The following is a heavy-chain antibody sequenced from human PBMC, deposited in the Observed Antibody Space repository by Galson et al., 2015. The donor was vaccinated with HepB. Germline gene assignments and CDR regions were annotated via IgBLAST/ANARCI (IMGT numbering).Heavy chain of an antibody. CDR1: GFTFSSYG. J-gene: IGHJ6*02. D-gene: IGHD6-19*01. V-gene: IGHV3-30*02. Sequence: SLRLSCAASGFTFSSYGMHWVRQAPGKGLEWVAFIRYDGSNKYYADSVKGRFTISRDNSKNTLYLQMNSLRAEDTAVYYCAKMYSSGWYDEGARHYGYYYYYGMDVWGQGTTVTVSS. CDR2: IRYDGSNK. CDR3: AKMYSSGWYDEGARHYGYYYYYGMDV.